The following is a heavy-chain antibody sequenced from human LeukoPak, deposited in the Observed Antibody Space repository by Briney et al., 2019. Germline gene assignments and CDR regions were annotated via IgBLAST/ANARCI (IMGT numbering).Heavy chain of an antibody. D-gene: IGHD3-10*01. CDR1: GYTFTSYG. CDR2: ISAYNGNT. CDR3: ARVGGLWFGDGGNWFDP. V-gene: IGHV1-18*01. Sequence: GASVKVSCKASGYTFTSYGISWVRQAPGQGLEWMGWISAYNGNTNYAQKLQGRVTMTRDTSTSTVYMELSSLRSEDTAVYYCARVGGLWFGDGGNWFDPWGQGTLVTVSS. J-gene: IGHJ5*02.